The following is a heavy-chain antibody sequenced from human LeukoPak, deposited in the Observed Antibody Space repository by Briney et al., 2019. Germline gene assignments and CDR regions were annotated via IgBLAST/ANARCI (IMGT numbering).Heavy chain of an antibody. V-gene: IGHV1-69*13. CDR1: GGTFSSYA. CDR3: ARERDGYNYFDY. D-gene: IGHD5-24*01. J-gene: IGHJ4*02. CDR2: IIPIFGTA. Sequence: GASVTVSCKASGGTFSSYAISWVRQAPGQGLEWMGGIIPIFGTANYAQKFQGRVTITADESTSTAYMELSSLRSEDTAVYYCARERDGYNYFDYWGQGTLVTVSS.